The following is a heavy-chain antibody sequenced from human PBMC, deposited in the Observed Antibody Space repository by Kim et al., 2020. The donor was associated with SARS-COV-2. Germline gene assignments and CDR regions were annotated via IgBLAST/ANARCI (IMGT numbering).Heavy chain of an antibody. CDR1: GFTFSNYA. CDR3: AKDKSYCSGGSCFGS. V-gene: IGHV3-23*01. D-gene: IGHD2-15*01. Sequence: GGSLRLSCVASGFTFSNYAMSWVRQAPGQGLEWVSTISGSDDSTYYADSVKGRFTISRDNSKNTLYLQMNSLRAEDTAVYCCAKDKSYCSGGSCFGSWGQGTMVIVSS. CDR2: ISGSDDST. J-gene: IGHJ3*01.